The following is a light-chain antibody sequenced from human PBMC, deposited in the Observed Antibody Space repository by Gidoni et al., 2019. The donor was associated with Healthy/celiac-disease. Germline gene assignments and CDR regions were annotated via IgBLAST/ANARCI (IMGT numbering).Light chain of an antibody. CDR3: QQYNNWPPLT. V-gene: IGKV3-15*01. CDR1: QSVSSN. J-gene: IGKJ4*01. Sequence: EILMTQSPATLSVSPGERATLSCRASQSVSSNLAWYQQKPGQAPRLRIYGASTRATGIPARFSGSGSGTEFTLTISSLQSEDFAVYYCQQYNNWPPLTFGGGTKVEIK. CDR2: GAS.